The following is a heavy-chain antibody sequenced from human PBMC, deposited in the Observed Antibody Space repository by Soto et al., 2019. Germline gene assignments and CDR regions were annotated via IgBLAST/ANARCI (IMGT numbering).Heavy chain of an antibody. J-gene: IGHJ3*01. CDR1: EFTFRSYW. V-gene: IGHV3-74*01. CDR2: ISGDGSST. CDR3: ARSLPGTYGAFDL. D-gene: IGHD1-7*01. Sequence: VQLVDSGGGLVQPGGSLRLSCAASEFTFRSYWMHWVRQSPGKGLVWVSRISGDGSSTTYADSVRGRFTISRDNAKDTVYVQIDSLRAEDTAVYYCARSLPGTYGAFDLWGQGTMVTVSS.